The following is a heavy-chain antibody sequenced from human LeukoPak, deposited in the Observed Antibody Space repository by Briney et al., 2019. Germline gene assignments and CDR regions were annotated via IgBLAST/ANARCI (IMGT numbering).Heavy chain of an antibody. CDR1: GFTFSSYA. CDR3: AKDGYSSGWTN. CDR2: ISGSGGST. D-gene: IGHD6-19*01. J-gene: IGHJ4*02. Sequence: GGSLRLSCAASGFTFSSYAMSWVRQAPGKGLEWVSAISGSGGSTYYADSVKGRFTTSRDNSKNTLYLQMNSLRAEDTAVYYCAKDGYSSGWTNWGQGTLVTVSS. V-gene: IGHV3-23*01.